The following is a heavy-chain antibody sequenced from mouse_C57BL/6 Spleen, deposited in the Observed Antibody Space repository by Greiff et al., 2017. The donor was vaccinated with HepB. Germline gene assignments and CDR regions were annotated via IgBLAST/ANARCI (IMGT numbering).Heavy chain of an antibody. CDR1: GYSITSGYD. CDR2: ISYSGST. Sequence: EVKLMESGPGMVKPSQSLSLTCTVTGYSITSGYDWHWIRHFPGNKLEWMGYISYSGSTNYNPSLKSRISITHDTSKNHFFLKLNSVTTEDTATYYCARGGDYSSFYYFDYWGQGTTLTVSS. J-gene: IGHJ2*01. CDR3: ARGGDYSSFYYFDY. D-gene: IGHD1-1*01. V-gene: IGHV3-1*01.